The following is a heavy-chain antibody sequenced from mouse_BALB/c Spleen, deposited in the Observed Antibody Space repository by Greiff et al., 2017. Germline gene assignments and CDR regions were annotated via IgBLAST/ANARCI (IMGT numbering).Heavy chain of an antibody. CDR2: IYPGGGYT. J-gene: IGHJ2*01. V-gene: IGHV1-63*02. CDR3: ARGITTATCLDY. D-gene: IGHD1-2*01. Sequence: QVQLKESGAELVRPGTSVKISCKASGYTFTNYWLGWVKQRPGHGLEWIGDIYPGGGYTNYNEKFKGKATLTADTSSSTTYMQLSSLTSEDSAVYVCARGITTATCLDYWGQGTTLTVSS. CDR1: GYTFTNYW.